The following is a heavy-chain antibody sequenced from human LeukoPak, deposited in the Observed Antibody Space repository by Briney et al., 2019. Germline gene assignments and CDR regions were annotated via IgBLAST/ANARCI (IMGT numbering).Heavy chain of an antibody. V-gene: IGHV4-39*02. CDR3: AREVEYYDSSGYRPHAFDI. D-gene: IGHD3-22*01. CDR2: ISYSGGT. CDR1: DGSIINNNHY. J-gene: IGHJ3*02. Sequence: SETLSLTCTVSDGSIINNNHYWGWTRQPPGKGLEWIGSISYSGGTAYNPSLRSRVTISVDTSKNQFSLKVDSVTAADTAVYYCAREVEYYDSSGYRPHAFDIWGQGTLVTVSS.